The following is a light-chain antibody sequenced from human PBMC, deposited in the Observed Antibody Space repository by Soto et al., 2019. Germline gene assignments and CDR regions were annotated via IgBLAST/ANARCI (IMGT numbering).Light chain of an antibody. CDR1: QSVSSN. CDR3: QQYNNWPRT. V-gene: IGKV3-15*01. J-gene: IGKJ1*01. CDR2: GAS. Sequence: VMTQSPATLSVSPGERATLSCRASQSVSSNLAWYQQKPGQAPRLLIYGASARATGIPVRFSGSGSGTEFTLTISSLQSEDFAVYYCQQYNNWPRTFGQGTRWIS.